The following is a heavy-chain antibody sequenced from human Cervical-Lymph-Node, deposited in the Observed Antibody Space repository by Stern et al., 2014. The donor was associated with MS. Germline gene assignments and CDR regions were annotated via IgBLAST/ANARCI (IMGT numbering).Heavy chain of an antibody. J-gene: IGHJ6*02. V-gene: IGHV3-30*18. D-gene: IGHD5-18*01. CDR2: TSYDGGNR. CDR1: RFTFRSYG. Sequence: VQLVESGGGVVQPGKSLRLSCTGSRFTFRSYGIHWVRQAPGKGLEWVSVTSYDGGNRQYADSVKGRFTISRDNSKNTVYLHLNSLRPEDTGVYHCAKDRRGGYNYLYGMDVWGQGTTVTVS. CDR3: AKDRRGGYNYLYGMDV.